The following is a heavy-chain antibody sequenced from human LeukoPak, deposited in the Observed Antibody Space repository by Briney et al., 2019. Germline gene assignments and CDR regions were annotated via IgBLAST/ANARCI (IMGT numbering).Heavy chain of an antibody. CDR2: ISYDGSSK. J-gene: IGHJ4*02. D-gene: IGHD6-13*01. V-gene: IGHV3-30*18. CDR1: GFTFSSYG. Sequence: PGGSLRLSCAASGFTFSSYGMHWVRQAPGKGLEWVAVISYDGSSKYYADSVKGRFTISRDNSKNTLYLQMNSLRAEDTAVYYCAKEVIAAAAPDYWGQGTLVTVSS. CDR3: AKEVIAAAAPDY.